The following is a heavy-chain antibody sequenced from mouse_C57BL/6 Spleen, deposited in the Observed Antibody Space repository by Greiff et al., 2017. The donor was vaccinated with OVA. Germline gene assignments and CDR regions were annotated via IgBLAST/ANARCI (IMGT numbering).Heavy chain of an antibody. CDR2: IYPGDGDT. Sequence: VKLMESGPELVKPGASVKISCKASGYAFSSSWMNWVKQRPGKGLEWIGRIYPGDGDTNYNGKFKGKATLTADKSSSTASMQLSSLTSEDSAVYFGAREGTVVAGRYFDYWGQGTTLTVSS. V-gene: IGHV1-82*01. CDR1: GYAFSSSW. CDR3: AREGTVVAGRYFDY. J-gene: IGHJ2*01. D-gene: IGHD1-1*01.